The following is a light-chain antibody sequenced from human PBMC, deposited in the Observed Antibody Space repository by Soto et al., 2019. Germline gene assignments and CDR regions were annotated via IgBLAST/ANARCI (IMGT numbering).Light chain of an antibody. CDR3: QQYGTSEII. CDR2: DTS. V-gene: IGKV3-20*01. J-gene: IGKJ5*01. CDR1: QTLSNSF. Sequence: EIVLTQSPGTLSLSTGERATLSCRASQTLSNSFIAWYQQKPGQAPRLLIYDTSSRATGVPDRYSASGSGTDFTLTISRLEPEEFAVFFCQQYGTSEIIVGQGTRLEIK.